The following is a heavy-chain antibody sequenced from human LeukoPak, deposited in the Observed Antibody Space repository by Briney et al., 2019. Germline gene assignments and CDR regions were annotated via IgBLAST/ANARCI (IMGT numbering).Heavy chain of an antibody. Sequence: SETLSLTCTVSGGSISRGGYYWSWIRQHPGKGLEWIGDIYYSGSTYYNPSLKSRVTISVDTSKNQFSLKLSSVTAADTAVYYCARETRAGGAPNAAFNIWRQGTMVSVSS. CDR2: IYYSGST. V-gene: IGHV4-31*03. J-gene: IGHJ3*02. D-gene: IGHD6-13*01. CDR3: ARETRAGGAPNAAFNI. CDR1: GGSISRGGYY.